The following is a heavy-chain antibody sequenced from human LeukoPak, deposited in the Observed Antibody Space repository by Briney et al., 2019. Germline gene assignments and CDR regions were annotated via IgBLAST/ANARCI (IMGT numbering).Heavy chain of an antibody. CDR3: ARGGTPYSGSSDAFDI. CDR1: GFTFSSYW. Sequence: GGSLRLSCAASGFTFSSYWMSWVRQAPGKGLEWVANIKQDGSEKYYVDSVKGRFTISRDNAKNSLYLQMNSLRAEDTAVYYCARGGTPYSGSSDAFDIWGQGTMVTVSS. J-gene: IGHJ3*02. V-gene: IGHV3-7*01. D-gene: IGHD6-6*01. CDR2: IKQDGSEK.